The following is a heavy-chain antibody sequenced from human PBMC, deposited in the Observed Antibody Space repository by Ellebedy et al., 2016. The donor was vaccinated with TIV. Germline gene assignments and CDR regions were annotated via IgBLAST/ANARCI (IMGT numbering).Heavy chain of an antibody. CDR3: ARAFQYSSGWAFDY. V-gene: IGHV4-34*01. Sequence: MPSETLSLTCAVHGGSLSSDYWSWIRQSPEKGLEWIGDINHSGSTSYNPSLKSRVSISVETPKKQFSLKLSSVTAADTAVYYCARAFQYSSGWAFDYWGQGTLVTVSS. CDR1: GGSLSSDY. J-gene: IGHJ4*02. CDR2: INHSGST. D-gene: IGHD6-19*01.